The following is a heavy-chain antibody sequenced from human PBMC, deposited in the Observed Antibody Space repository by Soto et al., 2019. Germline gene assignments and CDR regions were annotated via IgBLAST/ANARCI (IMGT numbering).Heavy chain of an antibody. CDR3: ARDGGIVATMSDS. D-gene: IGHD5-12*01. V-gene: IGHV1-2*04. Sequence: ASVKVSCKASGYTFTGYYMHWVRQAPGQGLEWMGWINPNSGGTNYAQKFQGWVTMTRDTSISTAYMELSRLRSDDTAVYYCARDGGIVATMSDSWGQGTLVTVSS. CDR1: GYTFTGYY. CDR2: INPNSGGT. J-gene: IGHJ4*02.